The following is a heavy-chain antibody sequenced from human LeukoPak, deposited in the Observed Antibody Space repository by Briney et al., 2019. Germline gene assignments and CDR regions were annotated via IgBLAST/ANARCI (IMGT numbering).Heavy chain of an antibody. D-gene: IGHD2-21*01. J-gene: IGHJ4*02. CDR3: ATDLRVSHFDY. CDR1: GFTFSSYA. Sequence: QAGGSLSLSCAASGFTFSSYAMHWVRQAPGKGLEWVAVISYDGSNKYYADSVKGRFTISRDNSKNTLYLQMNSLRAEDTAVYYCATDLRVSHFDYWGQGTLVTVSS. V-gene: IGHV3-30-3*01. CDR2: ISYDGSNK.